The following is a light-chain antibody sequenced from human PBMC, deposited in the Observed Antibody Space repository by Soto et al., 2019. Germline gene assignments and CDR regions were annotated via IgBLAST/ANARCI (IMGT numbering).Light chain of an antibody. V-gene: IGKV3D-20*02. CDR3: QQRSQWPPMT. CDR2: GAS. CDR1: QSVSTNY. Sequence: IVLTQSPGTLSLSPGERATLSCRASQSVSTNYLAWYQQKPGQAPRLLIHGASSRATGIPARFSGSGSGTDFSLTISSLEPEDVAVYYCQQRSQWPPMTFGQGTRLEI. J-gene: IGKJ5*01.